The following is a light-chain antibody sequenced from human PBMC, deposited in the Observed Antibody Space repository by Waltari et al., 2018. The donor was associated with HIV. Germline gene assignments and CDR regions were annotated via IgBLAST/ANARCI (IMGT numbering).Light chain of an antibody. CDR1: FGTVSTVCF. Sequence: QNVVTPESSLHVSTGGSVPLTGGLSFGTVSTVCFPKWIQQKPVHPPPALIYVGNTNHRWAPARYSGSIVGDKATRTLTAVHSEDEAMYYCLLYVGGSYLFGGGTFVTVL. CDR3: LLYVGGSYL. J-gene: IGLJ2*01. V-gene: IGLV7-43*01. CDR2: VGN.